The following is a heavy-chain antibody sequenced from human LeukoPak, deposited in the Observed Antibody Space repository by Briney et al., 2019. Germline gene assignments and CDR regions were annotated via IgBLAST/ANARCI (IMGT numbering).Heavy chain of an antibody. J-gene: IGHJ6*03. CDR1: GFTFSSYG. Sequence: GGSLRLPCAASGFTFSSYGMHWVRQAPGKGLEWVAFIRYDGSNKYYADSVKGRFTISRDNSKNTLYLQMNSLRAEDTAVYYCAKPERPPGRYYYYYYMDVWGKGTTVTVSS. V-gene: IGHV3-30*02. D-gene: IGHD1-14*01. CDR2: IRYDGSNK. CDR3: AKPERPPGRYYYYYYMDV.